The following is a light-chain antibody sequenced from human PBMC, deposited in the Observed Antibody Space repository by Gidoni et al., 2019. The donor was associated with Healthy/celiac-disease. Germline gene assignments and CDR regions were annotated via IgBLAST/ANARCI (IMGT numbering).Light chain of an antibody. CDR1: QDISNY. CDR3: QQYDNLPWT. J-gene: IGKJ1*01. Sequence: DIQMTQSPSSLSASVGDRVTITCQASQDISNYLNWYQQKPGKAPKLLIYDASNLETGVPSRFSGSGSWTDFTFTTSSLQPADIATYYCQQYDNLPWTFGQGTKVEIK. CDR2: DAS. V-gene: IGKV1-33*01.